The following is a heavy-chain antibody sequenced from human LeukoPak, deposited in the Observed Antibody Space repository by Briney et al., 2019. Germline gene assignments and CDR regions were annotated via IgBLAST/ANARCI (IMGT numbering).Heavy chain of an antibody. J-gene: IGHJ4*02. V-gene: IGHV3-7*01. CDR1: GFTFSSYW. Sequence: PGGSLRLSCAASGFTFSSYWMSWVRQAPGKGLEWVANIKQDGSEKYYVDSVKGRFTISRDNAKNSLYLQMNSLRAEDTAVYYCARDAGYDSSGYYLGLDYWSQGTLVTVSS. CDR3: ARDAGYDSSGYYLGLDY. CDR2: IKQDGSEK. D-gene: IGHD3-22*01.